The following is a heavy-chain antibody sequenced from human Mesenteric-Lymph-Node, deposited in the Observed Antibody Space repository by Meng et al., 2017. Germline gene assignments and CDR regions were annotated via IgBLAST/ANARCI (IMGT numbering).Heavy chain of an antibody. CDR3: ARGLLWFGESDN. Sequence: GRRVETGGGLIQPGGSLRLSCAASGFTVSSTYMSWVRQAPGKGLEWVSIIYSDGSTYYADSLKGRFTISRDNSNNTLYFQINNLRAEDTVVYYCARGLLWFGESDNWGQGTLVTVSS. CDR1: GFTVSSTY. J-gene: IGHJ4*02. D-gene: IGHD3-10*01. CDR2: IYSDGST. V-gene: IGHV3-53*02.